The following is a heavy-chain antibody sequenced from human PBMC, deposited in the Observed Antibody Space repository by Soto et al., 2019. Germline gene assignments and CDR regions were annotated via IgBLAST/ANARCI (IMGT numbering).Heavy chain of an antibody. Sequence: GGSLRLSCAASGFTFSSYSMNWVRQAPGKGLEWVSSISSSSSYIYYADSVKGRFTISRDNAKNSLYLQMNSLRAEDTAVYYCARDIPDLRFFDYWGQGTLVTVSS. CDR2: ISSSSSYI. J-gene: IGHJ4*02. CDR1: GFTFSSYS. D-gene: IGHD3-3*01. CDR3: ARDIPDLRFFDY. V-gene: IGHV3-21*01.